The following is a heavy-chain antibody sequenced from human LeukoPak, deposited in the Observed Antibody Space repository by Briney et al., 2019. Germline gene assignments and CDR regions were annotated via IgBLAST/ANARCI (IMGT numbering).Heavy chain of an antibody. CDR1: GGSISSGSYY. J-gene: IGHJ5*02. CDR3: ARTSYGTGWFDP. D-gene: IGHD5-18*01. V-gene: IGHV4-61*02. CDR2: IYTSGST. Sequence: SQTLSLTCTVSGGSISSGSYYWSWIRQPAGKGLEWIGRIYTSGSTNYNPSLKSRVTISVDTSKNQFSLNLNSVTAADTAVYYCARTSYGTGWFDPWGQGTLVTVSS.